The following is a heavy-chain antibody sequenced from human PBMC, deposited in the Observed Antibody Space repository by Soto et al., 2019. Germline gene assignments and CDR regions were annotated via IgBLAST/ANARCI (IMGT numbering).Heavy chain of an antibody. J-gene: IGHJ6*02. CDR1: GGTFSSYT. Sequence: GASVKVSCKASGGTFSSYTISWVRQAPGQGLEWMGRIIPILGIANYAQKFQGRVTITADKSTSTAYMELSSLRSEDTAVYYCAKDVLRFLEWLAFYGMDVWGQGTTVTVSS. D-gene: IGHD3-3*01. V-gene: IGHV1-69*04. CDR3: AKDVLRFLEWLAFYGMDV. CDR2: IIPILGIA.